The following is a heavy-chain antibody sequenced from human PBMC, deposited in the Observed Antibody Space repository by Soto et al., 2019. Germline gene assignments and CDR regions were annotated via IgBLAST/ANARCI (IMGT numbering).Heavy chain of an antibody. CDR2: INSDGSST. CDR3: ATIGRAKSEDAFDI. J-gene: IGHJ3*02. V-gene: IGHV3-74*01. CDR1: GFTFSSYW. D-gene: IGHD1-26*01. Sequence: GGSLSLSCAASGFTFSSYWRHWVRQAPGKGLVWVSRINSDGSSTSYADSVKGRFTISRDNAKNTLYLQMNSLRAEGTAVYYCATIGRAKSEDAFDIRGQGTMVTVSS.